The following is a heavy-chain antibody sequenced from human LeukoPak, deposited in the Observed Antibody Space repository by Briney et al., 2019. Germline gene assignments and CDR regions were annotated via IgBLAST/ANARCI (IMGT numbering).Heavy chain of an antibody. V-gene: IGHV4-4*07. J-gene: IGHJ4*02. CDR3: ARLRGVRPSYFDY. CDR2: IYTSGST. Sequence: PADTLSLTCTLSGRPISVYYWSCIRQPAGKELEWIARIYTSGSTNYNPSHKSRVTMSVDKSKNQFSLKLSSVTAEDTAVYYCARLRGVRPSYFDYWGQGRLVTVSS. CDR1: GRPISVYY. D-gene: IGHD3-10*01.